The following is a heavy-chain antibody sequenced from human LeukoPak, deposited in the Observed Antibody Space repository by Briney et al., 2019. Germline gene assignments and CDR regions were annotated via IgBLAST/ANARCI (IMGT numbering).Heavy chain of an antibody. CDR1: GGTFSSYA. Sequence: GASVKVSCKASGGTFSSYAISWVRQAPGLGLEWMGGIIPIFGTATYAQKFQGTVTITTDESTSTAYMELSSLRFDDTAVYYCAREGLEMATSPFNYWGRGTLVTVSS. J-gene: IGHJ4*02. D-gene: IGHD5-24*01. CDR2: IIPIFGTA. V-gene: IGHV1-69*05. CDR3: AREGLEMATSPFNY.